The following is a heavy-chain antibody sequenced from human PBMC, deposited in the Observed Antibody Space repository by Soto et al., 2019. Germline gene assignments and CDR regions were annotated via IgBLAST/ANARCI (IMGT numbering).Heavy chain of an antibody. CDR3: ARDSRDGYNLDY. J-gene: IGHJ4*02. CDR1: GFTFSSYS. V-gene: IGHV3-21*01. D-gene: IGHD5-12*01. Sequence: LRLSCAASGFTFSSYSMNWVRQAPGKGLEWVSSISSSSSYIYYADSVKGRFTISRDNAKNSLYLQMNSLRAEDTAVYYCARDSRDGYNLDYWGQGTLVTGSS. CDR2: ISSSSSYI.